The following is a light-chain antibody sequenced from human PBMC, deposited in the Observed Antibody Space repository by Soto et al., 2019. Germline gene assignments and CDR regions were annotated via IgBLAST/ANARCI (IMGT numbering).Light chain of an antibody. V-gene: IGKV3-20*01. CDR2: GAS. CDR1: QSVSSSY. Sequence: EIVLTQSPGTLSLSPGERATLSCRASQSVSSSYLAWYQQKPGQAPRLLIYGASSRATGIPDRFSGSGSGTDFTLTISRLEPEDFAVYYCQQYRSSAPTTFGGGTKVEIK. J-gene: IGKJ4*01. CDR3: QQYRSSAPTT.